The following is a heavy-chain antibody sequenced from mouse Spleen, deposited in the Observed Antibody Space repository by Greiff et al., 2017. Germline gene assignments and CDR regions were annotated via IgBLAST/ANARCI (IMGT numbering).Heavy chain of an antibody. V-gene: IGHV5-17*01. CDR2: ISSGSSTI. D-gene: IGHD1-2*01. J-gene: IGHJ2*01. CDR3: ARQDYGHYYFGY. Sequence: EVKLVESGGGLVKPGGSLKLSCAASGFTFSDYGMHWVRQAPEKGLEWVAYISSGSSTIYYADTVKGRFTISRDNAKNTLFLQMTSLRSEDTAMYYCARQDYGHYYFGYWGQGTTLTVSS. CDR1: GFTFSDYG.